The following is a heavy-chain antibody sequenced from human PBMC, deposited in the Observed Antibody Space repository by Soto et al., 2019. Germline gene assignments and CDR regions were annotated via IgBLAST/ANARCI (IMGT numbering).Heavy chain of an antibody. V-gene: IGHV4-59*01. D-gene: IGHD6-13*01. CDR3: ARSSSWTPTIWFDP. CDR2: IYYSGSA. Sequence: SETLSLTCTVSGGSISSYYWSWIRQPPGKGLEWIGYIYYSGSANYNPSLKSRVTISVDTSKNQFSLKLSSVTAADTAVYYYARSSSWTPTIWFDPWGQGTLVTVSS. CDR1: GGSISSYY. J-gene: IGHJ5*02.